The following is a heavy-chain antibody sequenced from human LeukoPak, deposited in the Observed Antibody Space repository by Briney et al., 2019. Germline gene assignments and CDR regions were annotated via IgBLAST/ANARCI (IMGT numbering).Heavy chain of an antibody. D-gene: IGHD2-2*01. CDR3: AREARSTSRWFDP. V-gene: IGHV1-69*05. CDR2: IIPIFGTA. CDR1: GGTFSSYA. J-gene: IGHJ5*02. Sequence: SVQLSCKASGGTFSSYAISWVRQAPGQGLEWMGGIIPIFGTANYAQKFQGRVTITTDESTSTGYMELSSLRSEDTAVYYCAREARSTSRWFDPWGQGTLVTVSS.